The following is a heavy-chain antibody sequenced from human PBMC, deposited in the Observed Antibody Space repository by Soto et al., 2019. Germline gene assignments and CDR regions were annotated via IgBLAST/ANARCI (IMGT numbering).Heavy chain of an antibody. D-gene: IGHD6-6*01. CDR3: AKVSSSSGYFQH. J-gene: IGHJ1*01. CDR2: LSWNSGYI. CDR1: GFIFNDYA. Sequence: EVELVESGGGLVQPGRSLRLSCAASGFIFNDYAMHWVRQVPGKGLEWVSGLSWNSGYIGYADSVKGRFTISRDNPKNSLYLQMNSLRSEDTALYYCAKVSSSSGYFQHWGQGTLVTVS. V-gene: IGHV3-9*01.